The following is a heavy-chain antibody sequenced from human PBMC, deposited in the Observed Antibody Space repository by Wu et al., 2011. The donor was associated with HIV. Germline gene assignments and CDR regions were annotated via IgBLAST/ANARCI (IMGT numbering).Heavy chain of an antibody. V-gene: IGHV1-69*01. Sequence: QVQLVQSGAAVKRPGSSVKVSCKVSGGTFNSYAISWVRQAPGQGLEWMGGIIPLFGTADSAETFQGRVTITADESTSTAYMELSSLRSEDTAVYYCARDPSTTVTTNWFDPWGQGTLVTVSS. CDR2: IIPLFGTA. CDR3: ARDPSTTVTTNWFDP. D-gene: IGHD4-11*01. J-gene: IGHJ5*02. CDR1: GGTFNSYA.